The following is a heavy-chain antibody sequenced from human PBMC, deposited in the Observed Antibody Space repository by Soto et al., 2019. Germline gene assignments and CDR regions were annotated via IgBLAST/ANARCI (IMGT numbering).Heavy chain of an antibody. D-gene: IGHD1-26*01. Sequence: EVRLLESGGGLVQPGGSLRLSCAASGFTFSSYAMRWVRQAPGKGPEWVSAISGSGGSTYYADSVKGRFTISRDNSKNTLYLQMNSLRAEDTAVYYCARRGSGSYYDYWGQGTLVTVSS. CDR3: ARRGSGSYYDY. CDR1: GFTFSSYA. J-gene: IGHJ4*02. CDR2: ISGSGGST. V-gene: IGHV3-23*01.